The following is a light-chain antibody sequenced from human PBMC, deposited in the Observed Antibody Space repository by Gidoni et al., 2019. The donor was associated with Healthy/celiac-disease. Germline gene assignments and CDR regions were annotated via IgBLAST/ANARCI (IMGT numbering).Light chain of an antibody. CDR3: MQALQTAFT. J-gene: IGKJ3*01. CDR2: LGS. CDR1: QSLLHSNGYNY. Sequence: DIVMTQSQLSLPVTPGEPASISCRSSQSLLHSNGYNYLDWYLQKPGQSPQLLIYLGSNRASGVPDRFSGSGSGTDFTLKISRVEAEDVGVYYCMQALQTAFTFGPGTKVDIK. V-gene: IGKV2-28*01.